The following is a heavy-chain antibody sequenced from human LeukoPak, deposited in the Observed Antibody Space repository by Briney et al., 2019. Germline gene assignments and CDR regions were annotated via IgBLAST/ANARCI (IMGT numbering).Heavy chain of an antibody. J-gene: IGHJ4*02. CDR1: GFTFSSYE. CDR2: ISSSGSTI. Sequence: QPGGSLRLSCAASGFTFSSYEMNWVRQAPGKGLEWVSYISSSGSTIYYADSVKGRFTISRDNAKNSLYLQMNSLRAEDTAVYYCAKDRGYCSGGSCYSHYFDYWGQGTLVTVSS. V-gene: IGHV3-48*03. D-gene: IGHD2-15*01. CDR3: AKDRGYCSGGSCYSHYFDY.